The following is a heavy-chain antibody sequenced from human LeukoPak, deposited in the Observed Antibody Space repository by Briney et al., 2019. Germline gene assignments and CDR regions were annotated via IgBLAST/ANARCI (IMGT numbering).Heavy chain of an antibody. CDR3: AKRQSYSSSAADH. Sequence: PGGSLRLSCAASGFTFCSYSMHWVRQAPGKGLEWVSYISSTSSTIYYADSVKGRFTTSRDNSKNTLYLQMNSLRGEDTAVYYCAKRQSYSSSAADHWGQGTLVTVSS. J-gene: IGHJ4*02. CDR1: GFTFCSYS. D-gene: IGHD6-13*01. CDR2: ISSTSSTI. V-gene: IGHV3-48*01.